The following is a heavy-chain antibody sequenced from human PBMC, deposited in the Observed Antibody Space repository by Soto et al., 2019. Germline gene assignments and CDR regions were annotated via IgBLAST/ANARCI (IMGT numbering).Heavy chain of an antibody. CDR3: AKEEGYRRVAYGMDV. D-gene: IGHD6-13*01. CDR2: ISYDGNDK. J-gene: IGHJ6*02. V-gene: IGHV3-30*18. Sequence: QVQLVESGGGVVQPGRSLRLSCAASGFTFSSYGMHWVRQAPVKGLEWVAVISYDGNDKYYADSVKGRFTISRDNSKNTLYVQMNSLRAEDTAVYYCAKEEGYRRVAYGMDVWGQGTTVTVSS. CDR1: GFTFSSYG.